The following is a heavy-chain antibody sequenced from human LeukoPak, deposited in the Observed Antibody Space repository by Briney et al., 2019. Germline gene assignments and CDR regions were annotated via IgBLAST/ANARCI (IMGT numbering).Heavy chain of an antibody. D-gene: IGHD3-16*01. V-gene: IGHV4-39*07. CDR3: ARGPRRIMITFGGVDVLFDP. CDR1: GGSISSSSYY. CDR2: IYYSGST. J-gene: IGHJ5*02. Sequence: PSETLSLTCTVSGGSISSSSYYWGWIRQPPGKGLEWIGSIYYSGSTYYNPSLKSRVTISVDTSKNQFSLKLSSVTAADTAVYYCARGPRRIMITFGGVDVLFDPWGQGTLVTVSS.